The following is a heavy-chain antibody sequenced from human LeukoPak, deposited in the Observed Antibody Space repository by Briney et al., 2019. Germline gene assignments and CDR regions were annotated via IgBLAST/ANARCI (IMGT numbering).Heavy chain of an antibody. J-gene: IGHJ5*02. CDR2: ISAYNGNT. CDR3: ARDVPSPAVASVMTTYNWFDP. Sequence: EASVKVSYKASGYTFTSYGISWVRQAPGQGLEWMGWISAYNGNTNYAQKLQGRVTMTTDTSTSTAYMELRSLRSDDTAVYYCARDVPSPAVASVMTTYNWFDPWGQGTLVTVSS. V-gene: IGHV1-18*01. D-gene: IGHD6-19*01. CDR1: GYTFTSYG.